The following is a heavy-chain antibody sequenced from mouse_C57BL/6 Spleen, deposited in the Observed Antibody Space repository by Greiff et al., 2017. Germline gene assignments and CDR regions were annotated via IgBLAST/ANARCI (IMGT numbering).Heavy chain of an antibody. V-gene: IGHV5-16*01. J-gene: IGHJ1*03. Sequence: EVQGVASEGGLVQPGSSMKLSCTASGFTFSDYYMAWVRQVPEKGLEWVANINYDGSSTYYLDSLKSRFIISRDNAKNILYLQMSSLKSEDTATYYCARAWDYWYFDVWGTGTTVTVSS. CDR2: INYDGSST. D-gene: IGHD4-1*01. CDR3: ARAWDYWYFDV. CDR1: GFTFSDYY.